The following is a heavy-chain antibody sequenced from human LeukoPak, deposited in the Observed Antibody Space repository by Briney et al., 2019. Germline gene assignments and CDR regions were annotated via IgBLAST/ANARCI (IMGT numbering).Heavy chain of an antibody. Sequence: KASGTLSLTCAVSGGSLSSSNWWTWVRQPPGKGLEWIGEIYHSGSTNYNPSLRSRVTISLDKSNNQFSLELSSVTAADAAVYYCARRHGFGGLTYGMDVWGQGTTVTVSS. CDR1: GGSLSSSNW. D-gene: IGHD3-10*01. J-gene: IGHJ6*02. CDR2: IYHSGST. CDR3: ARRHGFGGLTYGMDV. V-gene: IGHV4-4*02.